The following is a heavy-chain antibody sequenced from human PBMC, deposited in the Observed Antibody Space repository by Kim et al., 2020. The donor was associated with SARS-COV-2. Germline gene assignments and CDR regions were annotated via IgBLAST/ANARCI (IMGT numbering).Heavy chain of an antibody. V-gene: IGHV1-69*13. J-gene: IGHJ5*02. CDR1: GGTFSSYA. CDR3: ARLGSLYCSGGSCQHHP. Sequence: SVKVSCKASGGTFSSYAISWVRQAPGQGLEWMGGIIPIFGTANYAQKFQGRVTITADESTSTAYMELSSLRSEDTAVYYCARLGSLYCSGGSCQHHPWGQGTLVTVSS. CDR2: IIPIFGTA. D-gene: IGHD2-15*01.